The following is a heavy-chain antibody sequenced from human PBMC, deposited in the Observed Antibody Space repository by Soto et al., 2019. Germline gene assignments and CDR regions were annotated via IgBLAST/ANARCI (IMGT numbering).Heavy chain of an antibody. CDR3: ARVRQGCSANNCYFDP. D-gene: IGHD1-1*01. CDR1: CGSVRAPDW. J-gene: IGHJ5*01. Sequence: SETLSLTFTLSCGSVRAPDWWNWVRQSPDKGLEWIAEVHISGHSNYNPSLRSRVSVSIDSSKNQFYLNLNSVTAADTAIYYCARVRQGCSANNCYFDPWGQGTQVTVSS. V-gene: IGHV4-4*02. CDR2: VHISGHS.